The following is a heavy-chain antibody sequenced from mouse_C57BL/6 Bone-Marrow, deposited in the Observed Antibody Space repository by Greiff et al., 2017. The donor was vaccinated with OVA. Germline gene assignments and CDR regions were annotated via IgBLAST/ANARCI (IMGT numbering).Heavy chain of an antibody. CDR1: GYTFTSYW. CDR2: IYPGSGST. J-gene: IGHJ3*01. D-gene: IGHD4-1*01. V-gene: IGHV1-55*01. CDR3: ARTGTTWFAY. Sequence: VQLQQPGAELVKPGASVKMSCKASGYTFTSYWITWVKQRAGQGPGWIGDIYPGSGSTNYNEKFKSKATLTVDTSSSTAYMQLSSLTSEDSAVYYCARTGTTWFAYWGQGTLVTVSA.